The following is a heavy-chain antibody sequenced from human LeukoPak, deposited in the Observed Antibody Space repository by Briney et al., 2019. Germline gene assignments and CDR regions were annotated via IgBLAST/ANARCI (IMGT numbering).Heavy chain of an antibody. CDR2: INPNGGST. V-gene: IGHV1-46*01. CDR3: ARGLYVDIVATTRETYNWFDP. J-gene: IGHJ5*02. Sequence: ASVKVSCKASGYTFTSYYMHWVRQAPGQGLEWMGIINPNGGSTSYAQKFQGRVTMTRDTSTSTVYMELSSLRSDDTAVYYCARGLYVDIVATTRETYNWFDPWGQGTLVTVSS. D-gene: IGHD5-12*01. CDR1: GYTFTSYY.